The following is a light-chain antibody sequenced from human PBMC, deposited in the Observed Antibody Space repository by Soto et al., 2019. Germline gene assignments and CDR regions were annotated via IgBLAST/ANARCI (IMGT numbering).Light chain of an antibody. V-gene: IGKV3-15*01. Sequence: EIAMTQSPATLSVSLGERATLSCRASQSISNNLAWYQQRPGQAPSLLIYGASTRATGVTARFSGSGSGTDFLLSISGLQSEDSAVYYCQQYNHWSSITFGQGTRLEIK. CDR3: QQYNHWSSIT. CDR2: GAS. CDR1: QSISNN. J-gene: IGKJ5*01.